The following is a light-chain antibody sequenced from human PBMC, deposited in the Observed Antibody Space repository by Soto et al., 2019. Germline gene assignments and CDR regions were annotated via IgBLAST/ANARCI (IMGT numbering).Light chain of an antibody. CDR3: QQLNTYPHT. CDR1: QAISTS. CDR2: GAS. V-gene: IGKV1-9*01. Sequence: DIQLIQSPSFLSASVRDRVTITCRASQAISTSLAWYQQKPGKAPNLLVYGASTLQSGVPSRFSGSGSGTQFTLTINSLQPEDFATYFCQQLNTYPHTFGPGTKLEIK. J-gene: IGKJ2*01.